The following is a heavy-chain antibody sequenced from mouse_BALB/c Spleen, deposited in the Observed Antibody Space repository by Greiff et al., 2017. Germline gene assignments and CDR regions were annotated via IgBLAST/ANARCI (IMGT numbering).Heavy chain of an antibody. Sequence: DVQLQESGAELVRPGALVKLSCKASGFNIKDYYMHWVKQRPEQGLEWIGWIDPENGNTIYDPKFQGKASITADTSSNTAYLQLSSLTSEDTAVYYCARGDDGYYVGYWGQGTTLTVSS. CDR3: ARGDDGYYVGY. J-gene: IGHJ2*01. V-gene: IGHV14-1*02. CDR2: IDPENGNT. CDR1: GFNIKDYY. D-gene: IGHD2-3*01.